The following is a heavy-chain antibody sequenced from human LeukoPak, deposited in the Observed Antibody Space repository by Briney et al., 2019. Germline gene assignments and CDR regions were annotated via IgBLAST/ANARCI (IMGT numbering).Heavy chain of an antibody. V-gene: IGHV5-51*01. CDR1: GYSFTSYW. J-gene: IGHJ4*02. D-gene: IGHD1-26*01. CDR2: IYPGDSDT. Sequence: GESLKISCKGSGYSFTSYWIGWVRQMPGKGLELMGIIYPGDSDTRYSPSFQGQVTISADKSISTAYLQWSSLKASDTAMYYCARQTYSGSYYPVFSFDYWGQGTLVTVSS. CDR3: ARQTYSGSYYPVFSFDY.